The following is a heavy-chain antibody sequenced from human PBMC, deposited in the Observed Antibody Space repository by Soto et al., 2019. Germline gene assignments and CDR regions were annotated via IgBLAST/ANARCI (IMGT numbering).Heavy chain of an antibody. Sequence: SSETLSLTCTVSGGSISSGGYYWSWIRQHPGKGLEWIGYIYYSGSTYYNPSLKSRVTISVDTSKNQFSLKLSSVTAADTAVYYCARASRGSSWSLNWFDPWGQGTLVTVSS. V-gene: IGHV4-31*03. CDR1: GGSISSGGYY. CDR3: ARASRGSSWSLNWFDP. CDR2: IYYSGST. J-gene: IGHJ5*02. D-gene: IGHD6-13*01.